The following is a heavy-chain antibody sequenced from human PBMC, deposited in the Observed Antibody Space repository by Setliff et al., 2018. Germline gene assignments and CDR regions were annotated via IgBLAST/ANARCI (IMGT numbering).Heavy chain of an antibody. J-gene: IGHJ4*02. D-gene: IGHD3-22*01. CDR3: AKDPGDSSGSFEY. CDR1: GFTFSSHG. Sequence: GGSLRLSCVASGFTFSSHGMTWVRLAPGKGLEWISYISTSSSTIYYADSVKGRFTVSRDNSKNTLYLQMNSLRAEDTAVYYCAKDPGDSSGSFEYWGQGTPVTVSS. CDR2: ISTSSSTI. V-gene: IGHV3-48*04.